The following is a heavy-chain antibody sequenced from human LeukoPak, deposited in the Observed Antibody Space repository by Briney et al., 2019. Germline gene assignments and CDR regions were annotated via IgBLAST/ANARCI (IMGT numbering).Heavy chain of an antibody. D-gene: IGHD3-22*01. CDR1: GFTFSSYG. Sequence: GGFLRLSCAASGFTFSSYGMHWVRQAPGKGLEWVAFIRYDGSNKYYADSVKGRFTISRDNSKNTLYLQMNSLRAEDTAVYYCAKDRTMIVVPLENWGQGTLVTVSS. CDR2: IRYDGSNK. V-gene: IGHV3-30*02. CDR3: AKDRTMIVVPLEN. J-gene: IGHJ4*02.